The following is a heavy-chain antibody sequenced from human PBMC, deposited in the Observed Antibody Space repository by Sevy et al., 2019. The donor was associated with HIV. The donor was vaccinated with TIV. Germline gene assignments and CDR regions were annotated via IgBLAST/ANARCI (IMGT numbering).Heavy chain of an antibody. CDR2: INTNTGNP. CDR3: ARGECSSSGCYYYYGMDV. Sequence: ASVKVSCKASGYTFTSYVMNWVRQAPGRGLEWMGWINTNTGNPTYAQGFTGRFVFSLDTSVSTAYLKISILKAGDTAVDYCARGECSSSGCYYYYGMDVWGQGATVTVSS. D-gene: IGHD2-2*01. V-gene: IGHV7-4-1*02. CDR1: GYTFTSYV. J-gene: IGHJ6*02.